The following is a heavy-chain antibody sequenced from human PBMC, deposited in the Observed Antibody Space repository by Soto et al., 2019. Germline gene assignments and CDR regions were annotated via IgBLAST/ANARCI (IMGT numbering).Heavy chain of an antibody. CDR2: IYYSGST. CDR1: GGSISSGGYY. D-gene: IGHD1-1*01. Sequence: SETLSLTCTVSGGSISSGGYYWSWIRQHPGKGLEWIGYIYYSGSTYYNPSLKSRVTISVDTSKNQFSLKLSSVTAADTAVYYCARGRSELERRYNYYYGMDVWGQGTTVTRLL. V-gene: IGHV4-31*03. J-gene: IGHJ6*02. CDR3: ARGRSELERRYNYYYGMDV.